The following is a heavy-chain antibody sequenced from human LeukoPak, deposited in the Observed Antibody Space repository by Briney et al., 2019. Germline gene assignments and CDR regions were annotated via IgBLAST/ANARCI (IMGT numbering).Heavy chain of an antibody. CDR3: ARSARLELGLDY. J-gene: IGHJ4*02. V-gene: IGHV4-59*11. CDR1: GGSISGHY. Sequence: SETLSLTCTVSGGSISGHYWSWIRQPPGKGLEWIGYIYYSGSTNYNPSLKSRVTISVDTSKNQFSLKLSSVTAADTAVYYCARSARLELGLDYWGQGTLVTVSS. CDR2: IYYSGST. D-gene: IGHD3-16*01.